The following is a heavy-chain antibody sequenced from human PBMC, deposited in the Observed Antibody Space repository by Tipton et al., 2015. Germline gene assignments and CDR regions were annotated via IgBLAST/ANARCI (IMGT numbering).Heavy chain of an antibody. Sequence: TLSLTCAVSGGSINSTNWWSWVRQPPGKGLQWIGEINHSGSTNYNPSLKSRVTLSVDTSKKQFSLKVSSVTAADTAVYFCASRADVAGTSALHYWGQGTLVTVSS. CDR2: INHSGST. CDR1: GGSINSTNW. D-gene: IGHD6-19*01. V-gene: IGHV4-4*01. CDR3: ASRADVAGTSALHY. J-gene: IGHJ4*02.